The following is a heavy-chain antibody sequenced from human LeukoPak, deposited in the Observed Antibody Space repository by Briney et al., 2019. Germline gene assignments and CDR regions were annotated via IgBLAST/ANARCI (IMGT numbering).Heavy chain of an antibody. CDR1: GVSISSSSYY. J-gene: IGHJ4*02. V-gene: IGHV4-39*07. CDR3: AIGLDDY. CDR2: IYYSGST. Sequence: SETLSLTCTVSGVSISSSSYYWGWIRQPPGKGLEWIGTIYYSGSTYYNPSLKSRVTISVDTSKNQFSLKLSSVTAADTAVYYCAIGLDDYWGQGTLVTVSS.